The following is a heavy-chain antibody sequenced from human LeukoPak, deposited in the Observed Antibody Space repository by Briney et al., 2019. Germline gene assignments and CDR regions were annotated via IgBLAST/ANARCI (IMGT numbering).Heavy chain of an antibody. Sequence: SETLSLTCAVSGDSISTTNYYWGWIRQPPGKGLEWIGIIYYSGITHYNPSLKSRVTILVDTSKNQFSLKLSSVTDADTAVYYCARVRRSLNWFDSWGLGTLVTVSS. CDR1: GDSISTTNYY. V-gene: IGHV4-39*01. D-gene: IGHD3-3*01. J-gene: IGHJ5*01. CDR2: IYYSGIT. CDR3: ARVRRSLNWFDS.